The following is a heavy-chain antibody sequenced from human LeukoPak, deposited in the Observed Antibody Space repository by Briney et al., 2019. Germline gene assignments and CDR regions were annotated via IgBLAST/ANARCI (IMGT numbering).Heavy chain of an antibody. CDR2: INHSGST. CDR1: GGSFSGYY. J-gene: IGHJ1*01. CDR3: ASDYYCSSTSCRAAEYFQH. Sequence: PSETLSHTCAVYGGSFSGYYWSWIRQPPGKGLEWIGEINHSGSTNYNPSLKSRVTISVDTSKNQFSLKLSSVTAADTAVYYCASDYYCSSTSCRAAEYFQHWGQGTLVTVSS. D-gene: IGHD2-2*01. V-gene: IGHV4-34*01.